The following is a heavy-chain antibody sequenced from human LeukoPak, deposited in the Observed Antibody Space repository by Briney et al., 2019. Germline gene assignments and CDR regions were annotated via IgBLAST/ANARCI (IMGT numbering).Heavy chain of an antibody. V-gene: IGHV3-30*18. D-gene: IGHD6-19*01. J-gene: IGHJ4*02. Sequence: GRSLRLSCAASGFTFSSYGMHWVRQAPGKGLEWVAVISYDGSNKYYADSVKGRFTISRDNSKNTLYLQMNSLRAKDTAVYYCAKAGGSGWYPDFDYWGQGTLVTVSS. CDR2: ISYDGSNK. CDR1: GFTFSSYG. CDR3: AKAGGSGWYPDFDY.